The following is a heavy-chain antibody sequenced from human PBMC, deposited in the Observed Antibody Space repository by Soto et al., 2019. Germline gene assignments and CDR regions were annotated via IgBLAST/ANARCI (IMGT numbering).Heavy chain of an antibody. CDR3: AXDRGDFWSGYYHDAFDI. D-gene: IGHD3-3*01. CDR2: TYYRSKWYN. Sequence: LSQTLSLTCAISGDSVSRNSAAWNWIRQSPSRGLEWLGRTYYRSKWYNDYAVSVKSRITINPDTSKNQFSLQLNSVTPEDTAVYYCAXDRGDFWSGYYHDAFDIWGQGTMVTVSS. J-gene: IGHJ3*02. CDR1: GDSVSRNSAA. V-gene: IGHV6-1*01.